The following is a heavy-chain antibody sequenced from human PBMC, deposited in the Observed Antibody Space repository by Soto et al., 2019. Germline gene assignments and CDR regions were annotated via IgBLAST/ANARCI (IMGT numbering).Heavy chain of an antibody. CDR2: IIPIFGTT. CDR1: GGTFSSYA. V-gene: IGHV1-69*06. CDR3: ARARLGVATIGDYYYGMDV. D-gene: IGHD5-12*01. Sequence: SVKVSCKASGGTFSSYAISWVRQAPGQGLEWMGGIIPIFGTTNYAQKFQGRVTITADKSTSTAYMELSSLRSEDTAVYYCARARLGVATIGDYYYGMDVWGQGTTVTVSS. J-gene: IGHJ6*02.